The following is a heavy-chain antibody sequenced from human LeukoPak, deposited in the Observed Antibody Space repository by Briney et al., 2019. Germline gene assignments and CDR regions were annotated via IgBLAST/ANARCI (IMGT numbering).Heavy chain of an antibody. D-gene: IGHD3-22*01. CDR2: IYHSGST. CDR1: GGSFSGYY. CDR3: ARSSGSYDSSGYTSHLDY. Sequence: SETLSLTCAVYGGSFSGYYWSWIRQPPGKGLEWIGYIYHSGSTYYNPSLKSRVTISVDRSKNQFSLKLSSVTAADTAVYYCARSSGSYDSSGYTSHLDYWGQGTLVTVSS. J-gene: IGHJ4*02. V-gene: IGHV4-30-2*01.